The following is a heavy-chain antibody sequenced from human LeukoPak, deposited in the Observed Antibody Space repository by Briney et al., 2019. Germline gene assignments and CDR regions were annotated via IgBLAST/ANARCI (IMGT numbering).Heavy chain of an antibody. V-gene: IGHV3-23*01. CDR2: ISGSGGST. Sequence: GGSLRLSCAASGFTFSDYYMSWIRQAPGKGLEWVSAISGSGGSTYYADSVKGRFTISRDNSKNTLYLQMNSLRAKDTAVYYCAKDRSGTMIVVADAFDIWGQGTMVTVSS. D-gene: IGHD3-22*01. CDR1: GFTFSDYY. CDR3: AKDRSGTMIVVADAFDI. J-gene: IGHJ3*02.